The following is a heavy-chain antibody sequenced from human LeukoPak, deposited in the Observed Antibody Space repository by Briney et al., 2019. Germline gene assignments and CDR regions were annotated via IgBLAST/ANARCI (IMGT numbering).Heavy chain of an antibody. J-gene: IGHJ6*02. CDR3: ARQGAYYDFWSGYWEHYYYYGMDV. CDR1: GYIFTSYW. CDR2: IYPGDSDT. D-gene: IGHD3-3*01. Sequence: HGESLKISCKGSGYIFTSYWIGWVRQMPGKGLEWMGIIYPGDSDTRYSPSFQGQVTISADKSISTAYLQWSSLKASDTAMYYCARQGAYYDFWSGYWEHYYYYGMDVWGQGTTVTVSS. V-gene: IGHV5-51*01.